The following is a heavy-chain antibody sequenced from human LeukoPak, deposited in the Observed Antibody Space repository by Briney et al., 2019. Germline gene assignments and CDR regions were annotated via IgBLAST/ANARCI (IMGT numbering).Heavy chain of an antibody. Sequence: PGGSLRLSCAASGFTFSSYGMHWVRQAPGKGLEWVADIWYGGSNKYYADSVKGRFTISRDNSKNTLYLQMNSLRAEDTAVYYCARDEGATHLDGWSQGTTATASS. CDR2: IWYGGSNK. J-gene: IGHJ6*02. CDR3: ARDEGATHLDG. V-gene: IGHV3-33*01. CDR1: GFTFSSYG.